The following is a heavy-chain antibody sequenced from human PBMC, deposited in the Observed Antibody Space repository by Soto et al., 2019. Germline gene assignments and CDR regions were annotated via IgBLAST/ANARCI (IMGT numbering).Heavy chain of an antibody. J-gene: IGHJ5*02. Sequence: SETLSLTCTVSGGSVSGASYYWSWIRRPPGKTLEWIGYIYYRGNTNYNPSLKSRVTISIDTPKNQFSLQLSSVTAADTAVYYCARDVSSSSPWFDPWGPGTLVTVSS. CDR3: ARDVSSSSPWFDP. CDR1: GGSVSGASYY. D-gene: IGHD6-13*01. V-gene: IGHV4-61*01. CDR2: IYYRGNT.